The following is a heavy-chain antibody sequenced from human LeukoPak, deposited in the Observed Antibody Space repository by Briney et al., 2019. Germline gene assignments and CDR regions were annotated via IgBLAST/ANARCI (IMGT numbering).Heavy chain of an antibody. CDR1: GFTVSSNY. J-gene: IGHJ4*02. V-gene: IGHV3-23*01. Sequence: GGSLRLSCAASGFTVSSNYMSWVRQAPGKGLEWVSRISGSGGSTYYADSVKGRFTISRDNSKNTLYMQMNSLRAEDTAVYYCAKGNSGWYDYWGQGTLVTVSS. D-gene: IGHD6-19*01. CDR3: AKGNSGWYDY. CDR2: ISGSGGST.